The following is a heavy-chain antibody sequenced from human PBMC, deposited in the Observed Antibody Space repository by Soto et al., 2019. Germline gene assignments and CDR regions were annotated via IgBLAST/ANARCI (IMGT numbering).Heavy chain of an antibody. CDR1: GFSLSTSGVG. CDR2: IYWDDDK. Sequence: QSTLKESGPTLVKPTQTLPLTCTFSGFSLSTSGVGVGWIRQPPGKALEWLALIYWDDDKRYSPSLKSRLTITQDTSKNQVGLTMTNMDPVDTATYYCAHSWRAGRAFDYWGQGTLVTVSS. J-gene: IGHJ4*02. D-gene: IGHD6-19*01. V-gene: IGHV2-5*02. CDR3: AHSWRAGRAFDY.